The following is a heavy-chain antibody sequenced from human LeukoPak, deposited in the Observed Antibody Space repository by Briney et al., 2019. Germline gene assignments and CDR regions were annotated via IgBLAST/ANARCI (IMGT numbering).Heavy chain of an antibody. CDR1: GFTFSSYW. D-gene: IGHD3-3*01. J-gene: IGHJ4*02. CDR3: AKGLNYDFWSGYYTNDY. CDR2: IKQDGSEK. Sequence: GGSLRLSCAASGFTFSSYWMSWVRQAPGKGLEWVANIKQDGSEKYYVDSVKGRFTISRDNAKNSLYLQMNSLRAEDTAVYYCAKGLNYDFWSGYYTNDYWGQGTLVTVSS. V-gene: IGHV3-7*01.